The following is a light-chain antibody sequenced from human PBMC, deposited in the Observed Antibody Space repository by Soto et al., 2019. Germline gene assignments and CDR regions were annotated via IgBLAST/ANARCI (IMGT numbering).Light chain of an antibody. CDR2: GD. J-gene: IGLJ3*02. Sequence: QSVLTQPPSVSGAPGQRVTISCTGTSSNIVAGYAVHWYQQLPGTAPKLLVYGDSRPSGVPDRFSGAKSDTSASLAITGLQAEDEASYYCQSYDNSLDSWVFGGGTKLTVL. V-gene: IGLV1-40*01. CDR1: SSNIVAGYA. CDR3: QSYDNSLDSWV.